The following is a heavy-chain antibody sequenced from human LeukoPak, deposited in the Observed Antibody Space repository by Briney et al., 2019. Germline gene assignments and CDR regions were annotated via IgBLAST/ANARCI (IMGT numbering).Heavy chain of an antibody. CDR2: IKPDGSEK. D-gene: IGHD6-19*01. CDR3: ARVAVSATGAQDI. J-gene: IGHJ3*02. V-gene: IGHV3-7*04. CDR1: GFTLSSYW. Sequence: PGGSLRLSCAASGFTLSSYWMTWVRQAPGKGLEWVANIKPDGSEKTYVASVKGRFTISRDNPQNSLYLQMNSLRGEDTAVYYCARVAVSATGAQDIWGQGTMVTVSS.